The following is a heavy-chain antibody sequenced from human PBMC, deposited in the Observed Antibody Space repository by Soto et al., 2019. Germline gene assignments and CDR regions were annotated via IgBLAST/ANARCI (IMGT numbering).Heavy chain of an antibody. D-gene: IGHD4-17*01. CDR2: IIPIFGTA. Sequence: ASVKVSCKASGGTFSSYAISWVRQAPGQGLEWMGGIIPIFGTANYAQKFQGRVTVTADESTSTAYMELSSLRSEDTAVYYCARGMSRGDYQYYFDYWGQGTLVTVSS. J-gene: IGHJ4*02. V-gene: IGHV1-69*13. CDR1: GGTFSSYA. CDR3: ARGMSRGDYQYYFDY.